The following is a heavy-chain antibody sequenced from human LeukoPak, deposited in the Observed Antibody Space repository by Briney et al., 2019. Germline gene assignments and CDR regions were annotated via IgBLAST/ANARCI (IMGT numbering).Heavy chain of an antibody. J-gene: IGHJ4*02. CDR1: GFTFSSYA. V-gene: IGHV3-7*01. Sequence: GGSLRLSCSASGFTFSSYAMHWVRQAPGKGLEWVANIKQDESEKYYVDSVKGRFTISRDNAKNSLYLQMNSLRAEDTAVYYCARGCSGGSCYLFDYWGQGTLVTVSS. CDR2: IKQDESEK. CDR3: ARGCSGGSCYLFDY. D-gene: IGHD2-15*01.